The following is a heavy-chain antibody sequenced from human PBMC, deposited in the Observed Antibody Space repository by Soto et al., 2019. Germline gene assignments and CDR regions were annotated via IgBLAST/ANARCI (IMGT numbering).Heavy chain of an antibody. J-gene: IGHJ4*02. CDR3: ARAGTNMVQFDY. V-gene: IGHV4-59*01. CDR2: IYYSGST. D-gene: IGHD3-10*01. CDR1: GGSINSYF. Sequence: SETLSLTCTVSGGSINSYFWSWIRQSPGKGLEWIGHIYYSGSTSYSPSLKSRVSISVDTSKNQFSLEVHSVAAADTAVYYCARAGTNMVQFDYWGQGTLVTVSS.